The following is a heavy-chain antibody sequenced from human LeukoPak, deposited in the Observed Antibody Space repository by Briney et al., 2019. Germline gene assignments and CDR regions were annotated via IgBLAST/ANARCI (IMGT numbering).Heavy chain of an antibody. CDR1: GFPFNKAW. CDR3: TTAFSTYWWPG. CDR2: IRSRADGAIT. J-gene: IGHJ4*02. V-gene: IGHV3-15*01. D-gene: IGHD2-8*02. Sequence: GGSLRLSCVASGFPFNKAWMSWVRQAPGKGLEWVGRIRSRADGAITDYATPVKGRFTISRDDSKNTLFLQMNSLRSDDTAVYYCTTAFSTYWWPGWGQGTLVAVFS.